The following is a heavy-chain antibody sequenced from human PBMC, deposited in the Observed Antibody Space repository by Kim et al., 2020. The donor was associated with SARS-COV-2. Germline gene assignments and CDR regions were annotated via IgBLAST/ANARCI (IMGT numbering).Heavy chain of an antibody. J-gene: IGHJ6*02. CDR2: IDSSSTYI. V-gene: IGHV3-21*01. CDR3: AREFLGWAYGMDV. D-gene: IGHD1-26*01. CDR1: GFTFSSYS. Sequence: GGSLRLSCAASGFTFSSYSMNWVRQAPGKGLEWVSSIDSSSTYIYYGDSLKGRFTTSRDNAKNSLYLQMNSLRAEDTAVYYCAREFLGWAYGMDVWGQGTKVTVSS.